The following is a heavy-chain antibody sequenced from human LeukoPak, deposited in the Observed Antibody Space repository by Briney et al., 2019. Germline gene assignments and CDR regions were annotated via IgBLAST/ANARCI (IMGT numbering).Heavy chain of an antibody. CDR3: ARETDSTLFDY. V-gene: IGHV3-48*03. D-gene: IGHD2-2*01. CDR1: GFTFSSYE. J-gene: IGHJ4*02. CDR2: ISSSGSTI. Sequence: GGSLRLSCAASGFTFSSYEMNWVRKAPGKGLEWVSYISSSGSTIYYADSVKGRFTISRDNAKNSLSLQMNSLRAEDTAVYYCARETDSTLFDYWGQGTLVTVSS.